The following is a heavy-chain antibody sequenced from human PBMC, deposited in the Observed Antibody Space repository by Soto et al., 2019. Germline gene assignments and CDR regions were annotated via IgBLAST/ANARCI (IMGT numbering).Heavy chain of an antibody. V-gene: IGHV4-34*01. J-gene: IGHJ6*02. CDR2: INHSGST. CDR1: GWSFSGYY. Sequence: SETLSLPGSVYGWSFSGYYWNWIRQPPGKGLEWIGEINHSGSTNYNPSLKSRVTISVDTSKNQFSLKLSSVTAADTAVYYCAREPYNWNYRRGPPRNYYYYGMDVWGQGTTVTVSS. D-gene: IGHD1-7*01. CDR3: AREPYNWNYRRGPPRNYYYYGMDV.